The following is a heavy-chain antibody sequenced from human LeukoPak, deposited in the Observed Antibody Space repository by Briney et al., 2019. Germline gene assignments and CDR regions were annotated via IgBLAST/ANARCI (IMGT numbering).Heavy chain of an antibody. CDR3: ARDVPYGGDVGY. D-gene: IGHD4-23*01. Sequence: GGSLRLPCAASGFTFSSYSMNWVRQAPGKGLEWVSSISSSSSYIYYADSVKGRFTISRDNAKNSLYLQMNSLRAEDTAVYYCARDVPYGGDVGYWGQGTLVTVSS. V-gene: IGHV3-21*01. CDR2: ISSSSSYI. CDR1: GFTFSSYS. J-gene: IGHJ4*02.